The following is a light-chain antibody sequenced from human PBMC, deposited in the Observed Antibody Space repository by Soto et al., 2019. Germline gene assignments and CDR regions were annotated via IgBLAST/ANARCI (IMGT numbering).Light chain of an antibody. Sequence: DIVMTQSPDSLAVSLGERATINCKSSQRLSYSSNNKNYLAWYQQKPGQPPKLLIYWASTRESGVPDRFSGSGSGTDFTLTISILQAEDVAVYYCQQYYTTPYYTFGQGTKLEIK. V-gene: IGKV4-1*01. CDR1: QRLSYSSNNKNY. CDR2: WAS. J-gene: IGKJ2*01. CDR3: QQYYTTPYYT.